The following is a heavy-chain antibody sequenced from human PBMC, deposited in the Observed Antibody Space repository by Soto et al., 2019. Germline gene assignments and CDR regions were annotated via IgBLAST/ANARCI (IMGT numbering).Heavy chain of an antibody. J-gene: IGHJ4*02. V-gene: IGHV4-30-4*01. CDR1: GGSISSGDYY. Sequence: KTSETLSLTCTVSGGSISSGDYYWSWIRQPPGKGLEWIGYIYYSGSTYYNPSLKSRVTISVDTSKNQFSLKLSSVTAADTAVYYCARISVVVVAAIDYWGQGTLVTVS. D-gene: IGHD2-15*01. CDR3: ARISVVVVAAIDY. CDR2: IYYSGST.